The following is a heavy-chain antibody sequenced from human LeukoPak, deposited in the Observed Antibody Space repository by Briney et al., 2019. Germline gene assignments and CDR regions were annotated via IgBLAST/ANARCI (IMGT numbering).Heavy chain of an antibody. CDR3: ATDRGWRTSGYYLYYFES. Sequence: PGGSLRLSCAASGFTFSSYGMHWVRQAPGKGLEWVASIKHDGSEEYYVDSVRGRFTISRDNTKSSLYLQMSSLRAEDTAVYYCATDRGWRTSGYYLYYFESWGQGTLVTVSS. V-gene: IGHV3-7*01. CDR1: GFTFSSYG. D-gene: IGHD3-3*01. CDR2: IKHDGSEE. J-gene: IGHJ4*02.